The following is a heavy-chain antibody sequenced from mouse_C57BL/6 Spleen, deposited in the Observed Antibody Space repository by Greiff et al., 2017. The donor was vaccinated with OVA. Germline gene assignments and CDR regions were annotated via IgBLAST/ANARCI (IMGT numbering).Heavy chain of an antibody. J-gene: IGHJ3*01. D-gene: IGHD2-3*01. Sequence: QVQLQQSGPELVKPGASVKISCKASGYAFSSSWMNWVKQRPGKGLEWIGRIYPGDGDTNYNGKFKGKATLTADKSSSTAYMQLSSLTSEDSAVYCCADGGTWFAYWGQGTLVTVSA. V-gene: IGHV1-82*01. CDR1: GYAFSSSW. CDR3: ADGGTWFAY. CDR2: IYPGDGDT.